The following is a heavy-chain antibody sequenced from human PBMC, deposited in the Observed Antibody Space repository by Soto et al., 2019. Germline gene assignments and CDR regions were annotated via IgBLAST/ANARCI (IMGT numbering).Heavy chain of an antibody. CDR2: FYHSGGT. Sequence: PSETLSLTCAVSGGSVSSSGYSWNWIRQPPGKGLEWIGYFYHSGGTYYNPSLKSRVSISLGRSENQFSLKVNSVTAADAAVYYCARGGYPGNCIRTSCRDDFYYGMDVWGQGTTVTVSS. V-gene: IGHV4-30-2*01. CDR1: GGSVSSSGYS. CDR3: ARGGYPGNCIRTSCRDDFYYGMDV. J-gene: IGHJ6*02. D-gene: IGHD2-2*03.